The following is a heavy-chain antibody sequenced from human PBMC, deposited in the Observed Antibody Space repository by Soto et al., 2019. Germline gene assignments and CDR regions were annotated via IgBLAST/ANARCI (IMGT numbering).Heavy chain of an antibody. D-gene: IGHD4-4*01. V-gene: IGHV3-73*01. Sequence: WIRQPPGKGLEWVGRIRSKAESYAAAYAPSVKGRFTVSRDDSANTAYLQMNSLKTEDTALYYCARLSEAETTASTSLERWGQGTLVTVSS. J-gene: IGHJ4*02. CDR3: ARLSEAETTASTSLER. CDR2: IRSKAESYAA.